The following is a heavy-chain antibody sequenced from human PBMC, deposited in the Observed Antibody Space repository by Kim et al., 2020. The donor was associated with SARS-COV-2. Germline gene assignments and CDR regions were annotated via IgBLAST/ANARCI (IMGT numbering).Heavy chain of an antibody. CDR1: GYSFTTYW. Sequence: GESLKISCQDSGYSFTTYWIDWVRQMPGKGLEWMGIINPGDSETEYSPSFQGQVTISADKSISTAYLQWSSLKASDTAIYYCARLGPRATGDYWGQGTLVTVSS. CDR3: ARLGPRATGDY. D-gene: IGHD4-4*01. V-gene: IGHV5-51*01. J-gene: IGHJ4*02. CDR2: INPGDSET.